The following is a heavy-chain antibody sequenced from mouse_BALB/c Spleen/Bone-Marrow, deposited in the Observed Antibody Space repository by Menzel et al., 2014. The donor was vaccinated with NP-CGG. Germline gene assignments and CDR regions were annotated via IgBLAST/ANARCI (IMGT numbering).Heavy chain of an antibody. CDR2: IRSKSNNYAT. CDR3: VSHGSWFAY. V-gene: IGHV10-1*02. Sequence: EVKLQGSGGGLVQPKGSLKLSCAASGFTFNTYAMNWVRQAPGKGLEWVARIRSKSNNYATYYADSVKDRFTISRDDSQSMLYLQTNNLKTEDTAMYYCVSHGSWFAYWGQGTLVTVSA. J-gene: IGHJ3*01. CDR1: GFTFNTYA.